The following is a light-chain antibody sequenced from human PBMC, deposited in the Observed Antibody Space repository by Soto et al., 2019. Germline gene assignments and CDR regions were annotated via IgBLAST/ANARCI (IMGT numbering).Light chain of an antibody. CDR3: QQYNNWPPT. V-gene: IGKV3-15*01. CDR1: QSVSDS. J-gene: IGKJ5*01. Sequence: EIVLTQSPSTLSLSPGERATLSCRASQSVSDSLAWYQQKPGQAPRLLIYGASTRAIGMPARFSGSGSGTEFTLTISSLQSEDFAVYYCQQYNNWPPTFGQGTRLEIK. CDR2: GAS.